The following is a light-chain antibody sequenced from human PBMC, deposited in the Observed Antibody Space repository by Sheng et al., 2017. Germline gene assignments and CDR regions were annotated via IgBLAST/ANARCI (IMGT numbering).Light chain of an antibody. J-gene: IGLJ2*01. CDR2: ANN. CDR3: QSYDSSLSVV. V-gene: IGLV1-40*01. Sequence: QSVLTQPPSVSGALGQRVTISCTGSSSNIGAGYDVHWYQQLPGTAPNLLIYANNNRPSGVPDRFSGSKSGTSDSLAITGLQAEDEADYYCQSYDSSLSVVFGGGTKLTVL. CDR1: SSNIGAGYD.